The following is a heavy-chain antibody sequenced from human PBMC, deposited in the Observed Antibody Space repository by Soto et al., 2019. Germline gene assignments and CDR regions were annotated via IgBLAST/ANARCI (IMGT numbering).Heavy chain of an antibody. CDR3: ARNVGSTSCPDY. D-gene: IGHD2-2*01. Sequence: LRLSCAASGFTFSSYSMNWVRQAPGKGLEWVSSISSSSSYIYYADSVKGRFTISRDNAKNSLYLQMNSLRAEDTAVYYCARNVGSTSCPDYWGQGTLVTVSS. V-gene: IGHV3-21*01. CDR1: GFTFSSYS. J-gene: IGHJ4*02. CDR2: ISSSSSYI.